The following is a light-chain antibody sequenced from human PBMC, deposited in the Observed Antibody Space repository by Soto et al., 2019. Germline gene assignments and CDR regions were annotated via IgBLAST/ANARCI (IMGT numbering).Light chain of an antibody. CDR1: QSIGCW. CDR3: QRYNSFSKT. V-gene: IGKV1-5*01. CDR2: AAS. J-gene: IGKJ1*01. Sequence: DIQMTQSPARLSASVGDRVTITCRASQSIGCWLAGYQQKLGNAPNLLIYAASTLETGVPSRFSGSGYGTEFTLTTASLQPDDSASYYCQRYNSFSKTFGRGTKVDIK.